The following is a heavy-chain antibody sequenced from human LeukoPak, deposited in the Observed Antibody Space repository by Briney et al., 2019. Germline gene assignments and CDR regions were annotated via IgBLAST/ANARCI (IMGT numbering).Heavy chain of an antibody. CDR3: AKALYDSGGYYYAY. D-gene: IGHD3-22*01. Sequence: GGSLRLSCAASGFTFSSFGMHWVRQAPGKGLEWVAVISYDGSNKYYADSVKGRFTISRDNSKNTLYLQMSSLRSEDTAVYYCAKALYDSGGYYYAYWGQGTLVTVS. CDR2: ISYDGSNK. J-gene: IGHJ4*02. V-gene: IGHV3-30*18. CDR1: GFTFSSFG.